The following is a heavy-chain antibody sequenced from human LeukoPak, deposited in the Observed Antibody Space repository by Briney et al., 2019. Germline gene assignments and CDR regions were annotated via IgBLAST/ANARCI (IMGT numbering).Heavy chain of an antibody. CDR1: GFTFSSYG. D-gene: IGHD6-19*01. CDR3: AKGPGAGGFFQH. CDR2: ISGSGGST. J-gene: IGHJ1*01. V-gene: IGHV3-23*01. Sequence: PGGSLRLSCAASGFTFSSYGMSWVRQAPGKGLEWVSAISGSGGSTYYADSVKGRFTISRDNSKNTLYLQMNSLRAEDTAVYYCAKGPGAGGFFQHWGQGTLVTVSS.